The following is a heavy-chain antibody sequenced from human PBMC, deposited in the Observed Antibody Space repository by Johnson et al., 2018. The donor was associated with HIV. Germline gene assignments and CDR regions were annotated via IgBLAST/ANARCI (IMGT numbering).Heavy chain of an antibody. CDR1: GFTFSSYA. J-gene: IGHJ3*02. Sequence: QVQLVESGGGVVQPGRSLRLSCAASGFTFSSYAMHWVRQAPGKGLEWVAVISYDGSNKYYADSVKGRFTISRDNSKNKLYLQMNSLRAEATAVYYCARVHPAVAGNDTFDIWGQGTMVTVSS. CDR2: ISYDGSNK. CDR3: ARVHPAVAGNDTFDI. V-gene: IGHV3-30-3*01. D-gene: IGHD6-19*01.